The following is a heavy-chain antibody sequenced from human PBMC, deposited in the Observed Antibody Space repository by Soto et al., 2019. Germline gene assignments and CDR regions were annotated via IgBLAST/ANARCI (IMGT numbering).Heavy chain of an antibody. J-gene: IGHJ4*02. CDR2: IYYSGST. D-gene: IGHD2-15*01. CDR3: AREGGGYCSGGSCQVDY. CDR1: GGSITSGGYC. Sequence: PSETLSLTCAVSGGSITSGGYCWAWIRQHPVKGLEWMGHIYYSGSTSYNPSLKSRVTISIDTSKNQFSLKLSSVTAADTAVYYCAREGGGYCSGGSCQVDYWGQGTLVTVSS. V-gene: IGHV4-31*11.